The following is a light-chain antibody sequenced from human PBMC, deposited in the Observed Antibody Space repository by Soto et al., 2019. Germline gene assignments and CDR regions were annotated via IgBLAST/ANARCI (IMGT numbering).Light chain of an antibody. CDR1: QSVSSNY. CDR3: QHYGRSAYT. V-gene: IGKV3-20*01. J-gene: IGKJ2*01. Sequence: EIVLTQSPGTLSLSPGERATLSCRASQSVSSNYLAWYQQKPGQAPRLLIYGASSRATGIPDRFSGSGSGTDFTLTISSLELEDFAVYFCQHYGRSAYTFGQGTTLEIK. CDR2: GAS.